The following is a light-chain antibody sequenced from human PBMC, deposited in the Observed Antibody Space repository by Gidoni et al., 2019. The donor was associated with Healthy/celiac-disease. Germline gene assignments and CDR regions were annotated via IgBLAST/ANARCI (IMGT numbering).Light chain of an antibody. CDR2: AVS. V-gene: IGLV2-23*02. J-gene: IGLJ3*02. CDR1: SSDVGSYNL. CDR3: CSYAGSSTWV. Sequence: SALTPPASVSGSPGQSITLSCTGTSSDVGSYNLVSWYQQHPGKAPKLMIYAVSKRPSGVSNRFSGSKSGNTASLTISGLQAEDEADYYGCSYAGSSTWVFGGGTKLTVL.